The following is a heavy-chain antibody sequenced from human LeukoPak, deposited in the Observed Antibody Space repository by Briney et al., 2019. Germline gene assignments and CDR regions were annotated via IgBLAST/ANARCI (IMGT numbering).Heavy chain of an antibody. V-gene: IGHV7-4-1*02. CDR3: ARVTVGATRVFDI. CDR2: INTNTGNP. Sequence: EASVKVSCKASGYTFTNYAMNWVRQAPGQGLEWMGWINTNTGNPTYAQGFTGRFVFSLDTSVSTAYLQISSLKAEDTAVNYCARVTVGATRVFDIWGQGTMVTVSS. D-gene: IGHD1-26*01. J-gene: IGHJ3*02. CDR1: GYTFTNYA.